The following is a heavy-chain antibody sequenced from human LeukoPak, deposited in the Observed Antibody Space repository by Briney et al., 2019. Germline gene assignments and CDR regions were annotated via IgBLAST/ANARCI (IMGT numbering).Heavy chain of an antibody. Sequence: SVKVSCKASGGTFSSYAISWVRQAPGQGLEWMGGIIPIFGTANYAQKFQGRVTITADESTSTAYMELRSLRSEDAAVYYCARDEMATIAYWGQGTLVTVSS. CDR3: ARDEMATIAY. CDR2: IIPIFGTA. CDR1: GGTFSSYA. V-gene: IGHV1-69*01. D-gene: IGHD5-24*01. J-gene: IGHJ4*02.